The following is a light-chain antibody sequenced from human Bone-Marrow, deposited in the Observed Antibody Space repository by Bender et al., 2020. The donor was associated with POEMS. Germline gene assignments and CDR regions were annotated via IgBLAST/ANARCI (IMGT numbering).Light chain of an antibody. J-gene: IGLJ2*01. Sequence: QSALTQPPSASGTPGQRVSISCSGSISNIGSHFISWYQQFPKTAPQLLIYKNNQRPSGVPDRFSGSSSGTSASLAISGLRSEDEADYYCSVCDDSLRGPVFGGGTKLTVL. CDR2: KNN. CDR3: SVCDDSLRGPV. CDR1: ISNIGSHF. V-gene: IGLV1-47*01.